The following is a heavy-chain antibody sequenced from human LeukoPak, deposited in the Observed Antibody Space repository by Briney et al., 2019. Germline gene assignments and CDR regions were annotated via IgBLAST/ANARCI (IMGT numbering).Heavy chain of an antibody. CDR2: IYYSGST. V-gene: IGHV4-31*03. Sequence: SQTLSLTCTVSGDSISSGGYYWSWIRQHPGKGLEWIGYIYYSGSTYYNPSLKSRVTISVDTSKNQFSLKLSSVTAADTAVYYCARGGRCSGGSCYSSPFDYWGQGTLVTVSS. D-gene: IGHD2-15*01. CDR1: GDSISSGGYY. CDR3: ARGGRCSGGSCYSSPFDY. J-gene: IGHJ4*02.